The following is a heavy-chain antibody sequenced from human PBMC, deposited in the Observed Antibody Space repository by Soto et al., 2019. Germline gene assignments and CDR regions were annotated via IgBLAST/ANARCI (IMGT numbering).Heavy chain of an antibody. D-gene: IGHD2-15*01. J-gene: IGHJ5*02. CDR2: IIPIFGTA. CDR3: ASGRYCSGGSCYYWFDP. CDR1: GGTFSSYA. V-gene: IGHV1-69*13. Sequence: SVKVSCKASGGTFSSYAISWVRQAPGQGLEWMGGIIPIFGTANYAQKFQGRVTITADESTSTAYMELSSLRSEDTAVYYCASGRYCSGGSCYYWFDPWGQGTLVTVSS.